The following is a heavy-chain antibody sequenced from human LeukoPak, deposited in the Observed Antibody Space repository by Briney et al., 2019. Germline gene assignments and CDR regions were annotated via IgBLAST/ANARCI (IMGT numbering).Heavy chain of an antibody. D-gene: IGHD3-3*01. CDR3: AKDWSGNYDWFDP. CDR1: GFAFRSYG. V-gene: IGHV3-30*02. Sequence: GGSLRLSCATSGFAFRSYGIHWVRQTPAKGLEWVAYIPYEGSKKYYADSVRGRFTISRDNSKNTAYLQMNSLRNDDTAMYYCAKDWSGNYDWFDPWGQGTLVTVSS. CDR2: IPYEGSKK. J-gene: IGHJ5*02.